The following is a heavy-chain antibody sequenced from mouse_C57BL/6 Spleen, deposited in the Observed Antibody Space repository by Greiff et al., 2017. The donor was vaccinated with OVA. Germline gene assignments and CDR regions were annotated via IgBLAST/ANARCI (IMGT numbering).Heavy chain of an antibody. CDR2: IRNKANGYTT. CDR1: GFTFTDYY. CDR3: SRYAAAQATPFAY. D-gene: IGHD3-2*02. Sequence: EVHLVESGGGLVQPGGSLSLSCAASGFTFTDYYMSWVRQPPGKALEWLGFIRNKANGYTTEYSASVKGRFTISRDNSQTTLYLQMNALRAEDTATYYVSRYAAAQATPFAYWGQGTLVTVSA. V-gene: IGHV7-3*01. J-gene: IGHJ3*01.